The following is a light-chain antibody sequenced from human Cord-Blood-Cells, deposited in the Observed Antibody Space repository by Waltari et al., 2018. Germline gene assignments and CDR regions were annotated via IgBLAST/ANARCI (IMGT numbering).Light chain of an antibody. CDR2: AAS. V-gene: IGKV1-27*01. J-gene: IGKJ1*01. CDR1: QGISNY. Sequence: DIQMTQPPYSLSASVGDRVTITCRASQGISNYLAWYQQKPGKVPKLLIYAASTLQSGVPSRFSGSGSGTDFTLTISSLQPEDVATYYCQKYNSAPPWTFGQGTKVEIK. CDR3: QKYNSAPPWT.